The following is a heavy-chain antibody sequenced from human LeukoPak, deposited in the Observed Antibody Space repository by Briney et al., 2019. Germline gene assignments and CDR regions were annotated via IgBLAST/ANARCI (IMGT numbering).Heavy chain of an antibody. D-gene: IGHD1-1*01. J-gene: IGHJ4*02. Sequence: VASVKVSCKASGYTFTGYYMHWVRQAPGQGLEWMGWINPNSGGTNYAQKFQGRVTMTRDTSISTAYMELSSLRSEDTAVYYCARDTKYNWNDVRLDYWGQGTLVTVSS. CDR3: ARDTKYNWNDVRLDY. CDR1: GYTFTGYY. CDR2: INPNSGGT. V-gene: IGHV1-2*02.